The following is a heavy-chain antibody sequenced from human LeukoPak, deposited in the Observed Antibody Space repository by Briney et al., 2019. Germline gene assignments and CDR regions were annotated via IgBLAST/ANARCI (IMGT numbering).Heavy chain of an antibody. D-gene: IGHD3-16*01. CDR1: GFTFSTYG. CDR2: ISYDGNNK. V-gene: IGHV3-30*18. J-gene: IGHJ4*02. CDR3: ANLGGYGDY. Sequence: GRPLRLSCAASGFTFSTYGMHWVRQAPAKGLEWVAVISYDGNNKYYADSVKGRFTISRDNSKNTLYLQMNSLRAEDTAVYYCANLGGYGDYWGQGTLVTVSS.